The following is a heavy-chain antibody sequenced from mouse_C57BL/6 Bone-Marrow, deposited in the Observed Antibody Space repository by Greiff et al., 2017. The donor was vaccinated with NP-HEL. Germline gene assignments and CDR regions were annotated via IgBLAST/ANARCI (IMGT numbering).Heavy chain of an antibody. CDR3: ARRSCCKGGYFDY. V-gene: IGHV1-75*01. Sequence: QVQLQQSGPELVKPGASVKISCKASGYTFTDYSINWVKQRPGQGLEWIGWIFPGSGSTYYNEKFKGKATLTVDKSSSTAYMLLSSLTSEDSAVYFSARRSCCKGGYFDYWGQGTTLTVSS. J-gene: IGHJ2*01. CDR1: GYTFTDYS. CDR2: IFPGSGST.